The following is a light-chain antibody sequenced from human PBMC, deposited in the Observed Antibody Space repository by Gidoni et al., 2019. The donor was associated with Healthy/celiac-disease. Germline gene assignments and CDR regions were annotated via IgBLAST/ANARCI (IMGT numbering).Light chain of an antibody. V-gene: IGKV3-15*01. CDR2: GAS. Sequence: DIVMTPSPATPSVSPGERATLSCRDSQSVSSNLAWYQQKPGQAPRLLIYGASTRATGIPARFSGSGSGTEFTLTISSLQSEDFAVYYCQQYNNWPALTFGGGTKVEIK. CDR1: QSVSSN. CDR3: QQYNNWPALT. J-gene: IGKJ4*01.